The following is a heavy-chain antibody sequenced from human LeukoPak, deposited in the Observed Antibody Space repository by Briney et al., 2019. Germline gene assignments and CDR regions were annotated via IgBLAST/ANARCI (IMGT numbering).Heavy chain of an antibody. CDR3: ARGKAMVRGVMGSWFDP. CDR2: MNPNSGNT. Sequence: GASVKVSCKASGYTFTSYDFNWVRQATGQGLEWMGWMNPNSGNTGYAQKFQRRVTMTRNTSISTAYMELSSLRSEDAALYYCARGKAMVRGVMGSWFDPWGQGTLVTVSS. CDR1: GYTFTSYD. V-gene: IGHV1-8*01. J-gene: IGHJ5*02. D-gene: IGHD3-10*01.